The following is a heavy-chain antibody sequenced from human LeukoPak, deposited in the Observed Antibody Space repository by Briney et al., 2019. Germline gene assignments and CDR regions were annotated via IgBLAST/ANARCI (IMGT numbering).Heavy chain of an antibody. CDR2: ISGSGGST. CDR3: AKKEFFYDYVWGSYRLGDAFDI. CDR1: GFTFSSYA. J-gene: IGHJ3*02. Sequence: GGSLRLFCATSGFTFSSYAMSWVRQAPGKGLEWVSAISGSGGSTYYADSVKGRFTISRDNSKNTLYLQMNSLRAEDTAVYYCAKKEFFYDYVWGSYRLGDAFDIWGQGTMVTVSS. D-gene: IGHD3-16*02. V-gene: IGHV3-23*01.